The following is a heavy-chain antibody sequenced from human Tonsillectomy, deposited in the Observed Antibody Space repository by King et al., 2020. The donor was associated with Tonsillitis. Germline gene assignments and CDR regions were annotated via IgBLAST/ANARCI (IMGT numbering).Heavy chain of an antibody. J-gene: IGHJ4*02. CDR2: IKSRSEGGTT. CDR3: TTGLPVDY. V-gene: IGHV3-15*01. CDR1: GFSFSSAW. D-gene: IGHD4-11*01. Sequence: VQLVESGGGLVKPGGSLRLSCAASGFSFSSAWMSWVRQAPGKGLEWVGQIKSRSEGGTTDYGAPVKGRFTISRDDSKNTLYLQMNSLKSEYTALYYCTTGLPVDYWGQGTLVPVSS.